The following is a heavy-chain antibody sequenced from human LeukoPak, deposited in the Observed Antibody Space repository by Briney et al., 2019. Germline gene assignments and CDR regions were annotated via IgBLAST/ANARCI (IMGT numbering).Heavy chain of an antibody. CDR3: VRDSDSSGYFDAFDI. J-gene: IGHJ3*02. Sequence: PSETLSLTCTVSGGSISSYYWSWIRQPPGKGLEGIGYIYYSGSTNYNPSLKSRVTISVDTSKNQFSLKLSSVTAADTAVYYCVRDSDSSGYFDAFDIWGQGTMVTVSS. CDR1: GGSISSYY. D-gene: IGHD3-22*01. CDR2: IYYSGST. V-gene: IGHV4-59*01.